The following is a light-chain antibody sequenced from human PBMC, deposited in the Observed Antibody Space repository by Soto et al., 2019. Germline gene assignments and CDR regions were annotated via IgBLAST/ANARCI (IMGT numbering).Light chain of an antibody. CDR2: KTS. J-gene: IGKJ2*01. Sequence: DIQMTQSPSTLSASVGDRVTITCRASQSISSWLAWYQQKPGQAPQRLIYKTSSLESGVPSRFSGSGSGTEFTLTISSLQPDDFATYYCQQYNSYSYTFGQGTKLEIK. CDR1: QSISSW. V-gene: IGKV1-5*03. CDR3: QQYNSYSYT.